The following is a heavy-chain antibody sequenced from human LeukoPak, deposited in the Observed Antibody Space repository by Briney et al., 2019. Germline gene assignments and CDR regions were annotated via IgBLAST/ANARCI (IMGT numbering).Heavy chain of an antibody. J-gene: IGHJ4*02. CDR2: IHYSGGT. CDR1: GGSISSSSYY. Sequence: SETLSLTCTVSGGSISSSSYYWGWIRQPPGKGLEWIGSIHYSGGTFNNPSLKSRITISVDTSKNQVSLKLSSVTAADTAVYYCTRRHRHWGQGTLVTVSS. V-gene: IGHV4-39*01. CDR3: TRRHRH.